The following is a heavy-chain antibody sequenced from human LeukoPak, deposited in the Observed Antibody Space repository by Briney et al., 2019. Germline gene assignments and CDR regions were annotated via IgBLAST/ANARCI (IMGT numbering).Heavy chain of an antibody. V-gene: IGHV4-34*01. Sequence: SETLSLTCAVYGGSFSGYYWSWIRQPPGKGLEWIGEINHSGSTNYNPSLKSRVTISVDTSKNQFSLKLSSVTAADTAVYYCARGWVTMVRGVIITHYYYYMDVWGPGTTVTVSS. D-gene: IGHD3-10*01. CDR1: GGSFSGYY. J-gene: IGHJ6*03. CDR3: ARGWVTMVRGVIITHYYYYMDV. CDR2: INHSGST.